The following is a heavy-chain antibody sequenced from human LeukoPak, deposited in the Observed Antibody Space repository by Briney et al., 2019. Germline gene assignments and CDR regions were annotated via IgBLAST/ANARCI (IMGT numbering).Heavy chain of an antibody. V-gene: IGHV4-61*01. D-gene: IGHD2-2*01. Sequence: SETLSLTCTVSGFSISSGHYWGWVRQPPGKGLEWIGYIYYSGSTNYNPSLKSRVTISVDTSKNQFSLKLSSVTAADTAMYYCARAGYCSSTSCYLYAFDIWGQGTMVTVSS. CDR3: ARAGYCSSTSCYLYAFDI. CDR2: IYYSGST. J-gene: IGHJ3*02. CDR1: GFSISSGHY.